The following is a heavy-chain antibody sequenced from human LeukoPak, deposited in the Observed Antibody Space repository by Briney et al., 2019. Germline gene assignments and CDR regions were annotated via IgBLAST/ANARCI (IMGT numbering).Heavy chain of an antibody. J-gene: IGHJ6*02. D-gene: IGHD3-9*01. V-gene: IGHV3-48*04. CDR3: ARSGEYDILTGYPHYYYYGMDV. CDR1: GFTFSSYT. Sequence: GGSLRLSCAASGFTFSSYTMSWVRQAPGKGLEWVSYISRGSSTIYYADSVKGRFTISRDNAKNSLYLQMNSLRAEDTAVYYCARSGEYDILTGYPHYYYYGMDVWGQGTTVTVSS. CDR2: ISRGSSTI.